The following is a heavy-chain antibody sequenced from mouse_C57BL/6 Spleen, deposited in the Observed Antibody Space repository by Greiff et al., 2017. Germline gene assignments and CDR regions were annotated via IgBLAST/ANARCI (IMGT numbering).Heavy chain of an antibody. D-gene: IGHD1-1*01. J-gene: IGHJ1*03. CDR1: GYTFTDYN. V-gene: IGHV1-18*01. CDR3: ARHLITTVVDWYFDV. CDR2: INPNNGGT. Sequence: VQLKQSGPELVKPGASVKIPCKASGYTFTDYNMDWVKQSHGKSLEWIGDINPNNGGTIYNQKFKGKATLTVDKSSSTAYMELRSLTSEDTAVYYCARHLITTVVDWYFDVWGTGTTVTVSS.